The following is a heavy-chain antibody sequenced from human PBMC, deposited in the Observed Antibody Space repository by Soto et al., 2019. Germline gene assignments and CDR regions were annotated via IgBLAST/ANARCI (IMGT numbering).Heavy chain of an antibody. V-gene: IGHV4-30-4*01. CDR1: GDTTSSADFF. CDR2: VYFSGFT. CDR3: ARIRSTYGDYFDS. D-gene: IGHD4-17*01. Sequence: TSETLSLTCTVSGDTTSSADFFWSWLRQPPGEGLEWIGYVYFSGFTQSNPSLKSRLSMSVDTSKNQVSLKLSSVTAADTAVYYCARIRSTYGDYFDSWGQGTLVTVSS. J-gene: IGHJ4*02.